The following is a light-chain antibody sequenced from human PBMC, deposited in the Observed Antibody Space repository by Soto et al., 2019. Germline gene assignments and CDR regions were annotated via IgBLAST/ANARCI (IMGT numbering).Light chain of an antibody. CDR2: KGS. CDR1: RSISSW. V-gene: IGKV1-5*03. Sequence: DIQMTQSPSALSASVGDRVTITCRASRSISSWLAWYQQKPGKAPSLLIYKGSIFQSGVPSRFSGSGSGTEFPLTISRLQPDYLATYFLQPVETLGVTFGQGTKLEIK. CDR3: QPVETLGVT. J-gene: IGKJ2*01.